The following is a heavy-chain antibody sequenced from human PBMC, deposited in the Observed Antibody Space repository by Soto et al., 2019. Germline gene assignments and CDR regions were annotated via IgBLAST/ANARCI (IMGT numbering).Heavy chain of an antibody. J-gene: IGHJ6*02. V-gene: IGHV3-23*01. CDR3: AKGRELYSYNHHGMDV. D-gene: IGHD1-7*01. Sequence: PGGSLRVSCVASGFSFSEYGMSWGRQTPQKTLEWVASISGNKMTTFYPDSVKGRFFISRDNSDNTLHLQMNSLRDDDTAIYCAKGRELYSYNHHGMDVWGQGTTVTVSS. CDR2: ISGNKMTT. CDR1: GFSFSEYG.